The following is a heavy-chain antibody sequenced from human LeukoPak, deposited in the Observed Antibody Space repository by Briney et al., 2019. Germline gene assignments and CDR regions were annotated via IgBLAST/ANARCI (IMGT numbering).Heavy chain of an antibody. J-gene: IGHJ3*02. D-gene: IGHD2-2*01. CDR1: GYTFTSYG. V-gene: IGHV1-18*01. CDR2: ISAYNGNT. Sequence: ASVKVSCKASGYTFTSYGISWVRQAPGQGLEWMGWISAYNGNTNYAQKLQGRVTITADESTSTAYMELSSLRSEDTAVYYCARGYVGPNNAFDIWGQGTMVTVSS. CDR3: ARGYVGPNNAFDI.